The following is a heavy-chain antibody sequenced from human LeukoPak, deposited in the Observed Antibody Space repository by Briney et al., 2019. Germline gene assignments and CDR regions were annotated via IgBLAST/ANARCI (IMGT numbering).Heavy chain of an antibody. CDR1: GFTFSSYA. CDR2: ISSNGGST. CDR3: AELGITMIGGV. V-gene: IGHV3-64*01. D-gene: IGHD3-10*02. Sequence: PGGSLRLSCAASGFTFSSYAMHWARQAPGKGLEYVSAISSNGGSTYYANSVKGRFTISRDNSKNTLYLQMNSLRAEDTAVYYCAELGITMIGGVWGKGTTVTISS. J-gene: IGHJ6*04.